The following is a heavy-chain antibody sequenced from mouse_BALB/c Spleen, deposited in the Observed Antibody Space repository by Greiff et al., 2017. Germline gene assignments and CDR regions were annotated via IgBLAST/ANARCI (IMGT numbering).Heavy chain of an antibody. V-gene: IGHV14-1*02. Sequence: EVQLQQSGAELVRPGASVKLSCKASGFTIKDYYMHWVKQRPEQGLEWIGWIDPENGNTIYDPKFQGKASITADTSSNTAYLQLSSLTSEDTAVYYCALYSAWFAYWGQGTLVTVSA. CDR2: IDPENGNT. CDR3: ALYSAWFAY. D-gene: IGHD1-1*01. J-gene: IGHJ3*01. CDR1: GFTIKDYY.